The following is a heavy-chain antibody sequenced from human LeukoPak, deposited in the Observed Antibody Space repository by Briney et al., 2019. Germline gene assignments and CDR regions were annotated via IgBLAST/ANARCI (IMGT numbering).Heavy chain of an antibody. Sequence: GGSLRLSCAASGFTFSSYGMHWVRQAPGKGLEWVAFIRYDGSNRYYADSVKGRFTISRDNSKNTLYLQMNSLRAEDTAVYYCSVYYTDYWGQGTLVTVSS. D-gene: IGHD3/OR15-3a*01. CDR3: SVYYTDY. CDR1: GFTFSSYG. J-gene: IGHJ4*02. V-gene: IGHV3-30*02. CDR2: IRYDGSNR.